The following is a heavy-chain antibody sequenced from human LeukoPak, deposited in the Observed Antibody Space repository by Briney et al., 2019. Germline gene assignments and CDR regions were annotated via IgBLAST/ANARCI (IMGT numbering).Heavy chain of an antibody. CDR1: GFSFSTYA. CDR2: ISGSGVNT. Sequence: GGSLRLSCVASGFSFSTYAMTWVRQGPGKGLEWVSTISGSGVNTYYADSVKGRFTVSRDNSKDTLSLHMNSLKADDTAVYYCTKDGSDGYNLFHYWGQGTLVTVSS. J-gene: IGHJ4*02. CDR3: TKDGSDGYNLFHY. D-gene: IGHD5-24*01. V-gene: IGHV3-23*01.